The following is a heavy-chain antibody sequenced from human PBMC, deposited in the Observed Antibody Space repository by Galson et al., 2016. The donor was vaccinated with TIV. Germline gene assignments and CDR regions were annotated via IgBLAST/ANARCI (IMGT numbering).Heavy chain of an antibody. V-gene: IGHV4-61*01. D-gene: IGHD3-22*01. CDR3: AREVYYFDRSGYYFDQ. J-gene: IGHJ4*02. CDR1: GGSISSGSYY. Sequence: TLSLTCTVSGGSISSGSYYWTWIRQPPGKGLEWVGYIYYSGGTNYNPSLKSRVTISVDTSKNQFSLNLSSVTAADTAVYYCAREVYYFDRSGYYFDQWGQGILVTVSS. CDR2: IYYSGGT.